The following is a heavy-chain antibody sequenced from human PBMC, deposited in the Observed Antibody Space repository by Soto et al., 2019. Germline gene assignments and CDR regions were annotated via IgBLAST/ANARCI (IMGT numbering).Heavy chain of an antibody. CDR1: GYSFTIYW. V-gene: IGHV5-10-1*01. D-gene: IGHD6-19*01. J-gene: IGHJ5*02. Sequence: LKISCKGSGYSFTIYWISWVRQMPGKSLEWMGRIDPSDSYTNYSPSFQGHVTISADKSISTAYLQWSSLKASDTAMYYCARHAGGRYNWFDPWGQGTLVTVS. CDR2: IDPSDSYT. CDR3: ARHAGGRYNWFDP.